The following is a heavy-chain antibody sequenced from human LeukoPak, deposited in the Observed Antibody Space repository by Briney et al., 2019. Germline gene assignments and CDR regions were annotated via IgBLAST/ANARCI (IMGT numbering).Heavy chain of an antibody. V-gene: IGHV1-2*02. CDR2: INPNSGGT. CDR1: GYIFTGYY. D-gene: IGHD2-15*01. CDR3: ARDVGYCSGGSCYPTAEYFHH. Sequence: ASVKVSCKASGYIFTGYYIHWVRQAPGQGLEWMGWINPNSGGTNYEQKFQGRVTMTTDTSTSTAYMELRSLRSGDTAVYYCARDVGYCSGGSCYPTAEYFHHWGQGTLVTVSS. J-gene: IGHJ1*01.